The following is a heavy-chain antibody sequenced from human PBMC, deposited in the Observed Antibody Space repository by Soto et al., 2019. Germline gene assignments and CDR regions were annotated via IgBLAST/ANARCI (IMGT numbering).Heavy chain of an antibody. D-gene: IGHD3-16*01. J-gene: IGHJ4*02. V-gene: IGHV1-2*02. CDR1: GYTFTGYY. CDR2: INPNSGGT. Sequence: QVQLVQSGAEVKKPGASVKVSCKASGYTFTGYYMHWVRQAPGQGLEWMGWINPNSGGTNYAQKFQGRVTMTRDKSISTAYMELSRLRSYDTAVYYWARVSGPRYGDFDYCGQGTLVTVSS. CDR3: ARVSGPRYGDFDY.